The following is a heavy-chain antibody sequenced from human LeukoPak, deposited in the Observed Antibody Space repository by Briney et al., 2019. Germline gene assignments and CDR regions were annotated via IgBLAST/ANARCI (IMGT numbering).Heavy chain of an antibody. V-gene: IGHV4-39*01. D-gene: IGHD4-23*01. J-gene: IGHJ5*02. Sequence: KPSETLSLTCTVSGGSISSSSYYWSWIRQPPGKGLEWIGTVYYSGSTSYNPSLKSRVTISVDTSKNQLSLKLSSVTAADTAVYYCARPYGGNWYNWFDPWGQGTLVTVSS. CDR2: VYYSGST. CDR3: ARPYGGNWYNWFDP. CDR1: GGSISSSSYY.